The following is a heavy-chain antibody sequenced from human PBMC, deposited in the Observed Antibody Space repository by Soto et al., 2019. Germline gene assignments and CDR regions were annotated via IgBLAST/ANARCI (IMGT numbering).Heavy chain of an antibody. D-gene: IGHD3-10*01. J-gene: IGHJ4*02. CDR2: IYHSGST. CDR3: ARDYYGSGSYYPLFY. CDR1: GGSISSGGYS. V-gene: IGHV4-30-2*01. Sequence: QLQLQESGSGLVKPSQTLSLTCAVSGGSISSGGYSWSWIRQPPGKGLEWIGYIYHSGSTYYNPSLKSRVTISVDRSKNQFSLKLSSVTAADTAVYYCARDYYGSGSYYPLFYWGQGTLVTVSS.